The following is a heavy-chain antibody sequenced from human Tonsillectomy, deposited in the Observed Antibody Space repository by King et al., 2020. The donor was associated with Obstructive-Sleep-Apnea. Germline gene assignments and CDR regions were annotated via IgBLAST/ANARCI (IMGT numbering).Heavy chain of an antibody. CDR3: ARSAGRSCSDGECYPMSPYSMDV. J-gene: IGHJ6*02. V-gene: IGHV4-30-2*01. Sequence: QLQESGSGLVKPSQTLSLTCTVSGDSISRGGTSWSWIRQPPGKDLEWIGYILHSGSTYYNPSLQSRVTISVDRSKNQFSLKLSSMTAAGTAVYFCARSAGRSCSDGECYPMSPYSMDVWGRGTTVTV. CDR2: ILHSGST. D-gene: IGHD2-8*01. CDR1: GDSISRGGTS.